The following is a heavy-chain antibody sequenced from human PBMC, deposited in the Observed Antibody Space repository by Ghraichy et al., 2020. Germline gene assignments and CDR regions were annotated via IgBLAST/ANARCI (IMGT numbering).Heavy chain of an antibody. CDR3: ARGLSGYYDSSGYYY. V-gene: IGHV1-69*13. J-gene: IGHJ4*02. CDR1: GGTFSSYA. D-gene: IGHD3-22*01. CDR2: IIPIFGTA. Sequence: SVKVSCKASGGTFSSYAISWVRQAPGQGLEWMGGIIPIFGTANYAQKFQGRVTITADESTSTAYMELSSLRSEDTAVYYCARGLSGYYDSSGYYYWGQGTLVTVSS.